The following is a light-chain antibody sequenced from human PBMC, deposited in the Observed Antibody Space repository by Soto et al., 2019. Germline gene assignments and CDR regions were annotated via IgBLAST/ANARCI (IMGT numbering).Light chain of an antibody. V-gene: IGLV2-14*01. CDR1: SSGVGVYTH. CDR2: EVT. CDR3: ISYTGSSASHV. Sequence: QALLTQPASVSGSPGQSVTVSSTGTSSGVGVYTHVAWYQQHPGKVRKLVIYEVTNRLSGVACRFSGSKSGNTASLTISGLQAEDEADYYCISYTGSSASHVFGTGTKLTLL. J-gene: IGLJ1*01.